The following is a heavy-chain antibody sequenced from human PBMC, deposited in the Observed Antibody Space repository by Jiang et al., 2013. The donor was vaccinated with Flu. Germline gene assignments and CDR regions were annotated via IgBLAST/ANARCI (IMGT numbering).Heavy chain of an antibody. V-gene: IGHV4-31*02. D-gene: IGHD3-10*01. CDR2: IYYSGST. CDR3: ARTYLHGSGSYSSFDY. Sequence: IGYIYYSGSTYYNPSLKSRVTISVDTSKNQFSLKLSSVTAADTAVYYCARTYLHGSGSYSSFDYWGQGTLVTASS. J-gene: IGHJ4*02.